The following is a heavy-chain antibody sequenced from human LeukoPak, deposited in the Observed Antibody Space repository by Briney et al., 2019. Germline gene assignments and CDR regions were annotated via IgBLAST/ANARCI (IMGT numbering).Heavy chain of an antibody. CDR1: GGSISSYY. D-gene: IGHD3-22*01. CDR2: IYTSGST. V-gene: IGHV4-4*07. J-gene: IGHJ5*02. Sequence: SETLSLTCTVSGGSISSYYWSWIRQPAGKGLEWIGRIYTSGSTTYNPSLKSRVTMSVDTSKNQFSLKLSSVTAADTAVYYCARDRGNYYDSSGYYYNWFDPWGQGTLVTVSS. CDR3: ARDRGNYYDSSGYYYNWFDP.